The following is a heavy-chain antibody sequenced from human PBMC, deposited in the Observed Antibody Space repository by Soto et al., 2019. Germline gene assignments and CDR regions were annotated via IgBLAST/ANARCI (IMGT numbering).Heavy chain of an antibody. V-gene: IGHV4-59*08. Sequence: SETLSLTCTVCGDSISSYYSNWIRQPPGKGLEWIGYINYSGSTNYNPSLKSRVTISVDTSKNQFSLKLSSVTAADTAVYYCARRWGRTFDYWGQGTLVTVSS. CDR2: INYSGST. D-gene: IGHD7-27*01. CDR1: GDSISSYY. CDR3: ARRWGRTFDY. J-gene: IGHJ4*02.